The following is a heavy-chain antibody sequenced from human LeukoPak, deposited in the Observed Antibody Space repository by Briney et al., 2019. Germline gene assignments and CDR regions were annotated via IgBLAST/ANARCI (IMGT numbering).Heavy chain of an antibody. CDR2: INSGGNA. Sequence: PGGSLRLSCAASGFTVSSNYMDWVRQAPGKGLEWVSVINSGGNAYYADSVKGRFTISRDNSKNMLYLQMNSLRAEDTAVYYCARATQAPGDGDAFDIWGQGTMVTVSS. J-gene: IGHJ3*02. CDR3: ARATQAPGDGDAFDI. CDR1: GFTVSSNY. V-gene: IGHV3-53*01. D-gene: IGHD7-27*01.